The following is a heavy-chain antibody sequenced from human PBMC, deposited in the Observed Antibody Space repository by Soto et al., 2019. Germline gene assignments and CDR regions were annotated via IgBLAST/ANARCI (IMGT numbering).Heavy chain of an antibody. D-gene: IGHD5-18*01. V-gene: IGHV1-69*02. CDR1: GGTFSSYT. J-gene: IGHJ5*02. CDR3: ARLRSRGYSYGSPEYNWFDP. Sequence: SVKVSCKASGGTFSSYTISWVRQAPGQGLERMGRIIPILGIANYAQKFQGRVTITADKSTSTAYMELSSLRSEDTAVYYCARLRSRGYSYGSPEYNWFDPWGQGTLVTVSS. CDR2: IIPILGIA.